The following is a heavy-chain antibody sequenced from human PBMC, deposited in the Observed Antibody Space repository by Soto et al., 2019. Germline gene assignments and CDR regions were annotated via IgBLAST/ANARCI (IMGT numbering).Heavy chain of an antibody. Sequence: GGSLRLSCAASGFTFSSYSMNWVRQAPGKGREWVSYISSSSSTIYYADSGKGRFTISRDNAKNSLYLQMNSLRAEDTAVYYCARDFPTADDAFDIWGQGTMVTVSS. CDR3: ARDFPTADDAFDI. J-gene: IGHJ3*02. CDR1: GFTFSSYS. CDR2: ISSSSSTI. V-gene: IGHV3-48*01.